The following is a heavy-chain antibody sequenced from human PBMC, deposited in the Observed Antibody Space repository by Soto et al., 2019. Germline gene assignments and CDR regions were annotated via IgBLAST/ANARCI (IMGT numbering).Heavy chain of an antibody. CDR3: ARSTVTTPNFDY. V-gene: IGHV4-31*03. Sequence: SETLSLTCTVSGGSISSGGYYWSWIRQHPGKGLEWIGYIYYSGSTYYNPSLKSRVTISVDTSKNQFSLKLSSVAAADTAVYYCARSTVTTPNFDYWGQGTLVTVSS. J-gene: IGHJ4*02. CDR2: IYYSGST. CDR1: GGSISSGGYY. D-gene: IGHD4-17*01.